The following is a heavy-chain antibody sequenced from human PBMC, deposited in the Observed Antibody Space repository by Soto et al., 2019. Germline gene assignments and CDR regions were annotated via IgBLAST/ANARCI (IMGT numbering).Heavy chain of an antibody. CDR2: IWYDGSNK. CDR1: GFTFSSYG. CDR3: ARNTAAAGTYYYYYGMDV. V-gene: IGHV3-33*01. D-gene: IGHD6-13*01. Sequence: QVQLVESGGGVVQPGRSLRLSCAASGFTFSSYGMHWVRQAPGKGLGWVAVIWYDGSNKYYADSVKGRFTISRDNSKNTLYLQMNSLRDEDTAVYYCARNTAAAGTYYYYYGMDVWGQGTTVTVSS. J-gene: IGHJ6*02.